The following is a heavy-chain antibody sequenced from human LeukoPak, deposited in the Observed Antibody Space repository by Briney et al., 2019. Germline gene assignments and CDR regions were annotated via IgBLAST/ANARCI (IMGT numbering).Heavy chain of an antibody. V-gene: IGHV5-51*01. J-gene: IGHJ4*02. CDR1: GCSFASYW. CDR2: IYPGDSES. CDR3: ARRSFGGGLTYYFDY. Sequence: GESLKISCKGSGCSFASYWIGWVRQMPGKGLEWMGIIYPGDSESRYNPSFQGQVTISADKSISTAYLQWSSLKASDTAMYYCARRSFGGGLTYYFDYWGQGTLVTVSS. D-gene: IGHD2-15*01.